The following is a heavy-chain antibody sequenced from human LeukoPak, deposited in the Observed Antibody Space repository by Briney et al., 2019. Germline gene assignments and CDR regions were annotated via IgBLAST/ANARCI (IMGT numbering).Heavy chain of an antibody. D-gene: IGHD1-26*01. J-gene: IGHJ4*02. V-gene: IGHV3-23*01. Sequence: GGSLRLSCAASGFTFSSYAVSWVRPAPGKGLEWVSAISGSGYTTDYADSVKGRFTMSRDNSKNTLYLQMNSLRAEDTALYYCAKSELLPIPHNFDYWGQGTLVTVSS. CDR1: GFTFSSYA. CDR2: ISGSGYTT. CDR3: AKSELLPIPHNFDY.